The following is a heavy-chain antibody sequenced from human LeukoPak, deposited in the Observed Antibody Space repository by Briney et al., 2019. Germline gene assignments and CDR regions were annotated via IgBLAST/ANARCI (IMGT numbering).Heavy chain of an antibody. V-gene: IGHV3-23*01. CDR1: GFTFSSYG. CDR2: ISGDAGRT. D-gene: IGHD7-27*01. J-gene: IGHJ4*02. CDR3: VQDWAWGAFAY. Sequence: PGGSLRLSCAASGFTFSSYGMNSVRQAPGKGLEWVSGISGDAGRTYYADSVKGRFTIYRDNSKNTLYLQMNSLGAEDTAVYYCVQDWAWGAFAYWGQGTLVTVSS.